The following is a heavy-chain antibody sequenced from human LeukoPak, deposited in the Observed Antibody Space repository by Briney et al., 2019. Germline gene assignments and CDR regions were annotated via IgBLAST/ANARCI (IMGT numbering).Heavy chain of an antibody. CDR1: GGSISSYY. D-gene: IGHD3-10*01. CDR3: ARGLGALYYYASWSRYYYAMDV. Sequence: SETLSLTCTVSGGSISSYYWSWIRQSPGKGLEWIGYMHYSGNTKYNSSLKSRVTISLDTSKNQFSLKLSSVTVADTAVYYCARGLGALYYYASWSRYYYAMDVWGQGTTVTVSS. J-gene: IGHJ6*02. V-gene: IGHV4-59*12. CDR2: MHYSGNT.